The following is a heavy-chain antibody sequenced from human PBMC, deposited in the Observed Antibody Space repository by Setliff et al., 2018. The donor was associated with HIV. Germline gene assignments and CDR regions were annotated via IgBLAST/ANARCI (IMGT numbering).Heavy chain of an antibody. CDR1: RYTFTDYY. CDR3: ARELYDYGDFHDAFDI. V-gene: IGHV1-2*06. CDR2: INPNSGGT. J-gene: IGHJ3*02. Sequence: GASVKVSCKASRYTFTDYYMHWVRQAPGQGLEWMGRINPNSGGTNYAQNFQGRVTMTRDTSISTAYMELSRLRSDDTAVYYCARELYDYGDFHDAFDIWGQGTMVTVSS. D-gene: IGHD4-17*01.